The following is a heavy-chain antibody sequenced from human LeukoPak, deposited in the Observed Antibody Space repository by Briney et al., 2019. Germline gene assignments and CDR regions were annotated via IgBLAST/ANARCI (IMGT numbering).Heavy chain of an antibody. CDR3: ARVRTAGTNWFDP. J-gene: IGHJ5*02. CDR2: IYYSRST. D-gene: IGHD6-19*01. V-gene: IGHV4-59*01. Sequence: ASETLSLTCTVSGGSISSYYWSWIRQPPGKGLEWIGYIYYSRSTNYNPSLKSRVTISVDTSKNQFSLKLSSVTAADTAVYYCARVRTAGTNWFDPWGQGTLVTVSS. CDR1: GGSISSYY.